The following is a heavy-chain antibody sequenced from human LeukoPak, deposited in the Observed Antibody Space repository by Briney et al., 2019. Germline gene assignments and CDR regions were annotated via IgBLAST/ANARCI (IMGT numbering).Heavy chain of an antibody. Sequence: ASVKVSCKASGYTLTDYFIHWVRQAPGQGLEWMGRIYPNRGGTNYAQRFQGRVTMTRDTSISTAYMELARLTSDVAAVDNETRELSRYYCDQFDVWGQGTLVTVSS. D-gene: IGHD4-17*01. CDR1: GYTLTDYF. J-gene: IGHJ4*01. CDR3: TRELSRYYCDQFDV. CDR2: IYPNRGGT. V-gene: IGHV1-2*06.